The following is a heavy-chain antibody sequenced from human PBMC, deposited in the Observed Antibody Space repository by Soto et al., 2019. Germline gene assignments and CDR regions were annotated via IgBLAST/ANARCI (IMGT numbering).Heavy chain of an antibody. J-gene: IGHJ5*02. V-gene: IGHV2-5*02. D-gene: IGHD2-15*01. CDR2: IYWDDDK. CDR3: AHSWYCRGGSCYYSNRFDP. CDR1: GFSLSTSGVG. Sequence: QITLKESGPTLVKPTQTLTLTCTFSGFSLSTSGVGVGWIRQPPGKALEWLALIYWDDDKRYSPSLKSRLTITMDTSKNPVVLTMTNMDPVDTATYYCAHSWYCRGGSCYYSNRFDPWGQGTLVTVSS.